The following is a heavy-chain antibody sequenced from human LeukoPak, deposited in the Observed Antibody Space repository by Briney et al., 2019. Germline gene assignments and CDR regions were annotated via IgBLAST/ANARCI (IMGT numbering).Heavy chain of an antibody. CDR1: GFTFSGSA. V-gene: IGHV3-73*01. J-gene: IGHJ3*02. CDR2: IRTKVNSYAT. D-gene: IGHD6-13*01. CDR3: TRLGIPASGTAAFDI. Sequence: QPGGPLRLSCATSGFTFSGSAMHWVRQASGKGLEWVGLIRTKVNSYATAYAASVKGRFTISRDDSMNTAYLQMNSLKTEDTAVYYCTRLGIPASGTAAFDIWGQGTMVTVSS.